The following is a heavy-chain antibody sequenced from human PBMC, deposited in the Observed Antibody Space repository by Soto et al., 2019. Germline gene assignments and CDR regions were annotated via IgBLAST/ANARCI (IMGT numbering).Heavy chain of an antibody. CDR3: ASKKDYDFWSGPVDAFDI. D-gene: IGHD3-3*01. CDR2: IKQDGSEK. J-gene: IGHJ3*02. Sequence: GGSLRLSCAAPGFTFSSYWMSWVRQAPGKGLEWVANIKQDGSEKYYVDSVKGRFTISRDNAKNLLYLQMNSLRAEDTAVYYCASKKDYDFWSGPVDAFDIWGQGTMVTVSS. CDR1: GFTFSSYW. V-gene: IGHV3-7*01.